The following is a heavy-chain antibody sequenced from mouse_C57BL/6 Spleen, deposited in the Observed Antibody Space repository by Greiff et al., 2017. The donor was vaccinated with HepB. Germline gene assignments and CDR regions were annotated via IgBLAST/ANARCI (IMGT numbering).Heavy chain of an antibody. J-gene: IGHJ2*01. V-gene: IGHV1-61*01. CDR1: GYTFTSYW. Sequence: QQSCKASGYTFTSYWMDWVKQRPGQGLEWIGNIYPSDSETHYNQKFKDKATLTVDKSSSTAYMQLSSLTSEDSAVYYCARRDGDYWGQGTTLTVSS. CDR3: ARRDGDY. D-gene: IGHD3-3*01. CDR2: IYPSDSET.